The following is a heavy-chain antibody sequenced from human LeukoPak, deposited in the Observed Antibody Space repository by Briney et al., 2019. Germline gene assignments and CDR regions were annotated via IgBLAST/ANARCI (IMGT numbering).Heavy chain of an antibody. J-gene: IGHJ4*02. CDR1: GGSISSGNW. CDR3: ACTVRPSFFDY. D-gene: IGHD2-8*02. V-gene: IGHV4-30-4*01. Sequence: SETLSLTCAVSGGSISSGNWWSWVRQPPGKGLEWIGYIYYSGSTYYNPSLKSRVTISVDTSKNQFSLKLSSVTAADTAVYYCACTVRPSFFDYWGQGTLVTVSS. CDR2: IYYSGST.